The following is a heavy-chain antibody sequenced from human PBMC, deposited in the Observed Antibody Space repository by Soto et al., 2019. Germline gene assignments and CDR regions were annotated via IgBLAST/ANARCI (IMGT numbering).Heavy chain of an antibody. Sequence: SQTLSLTCAISGDSVSSNSAAWNWIRQSPSRGLEWLGRTYYRSKWYNDYAVSVKSRITINPDTSKNQFSLQLNSVTPEDTAVYYCARDHGDFWSGPYYGMDVWGQGTTVTVSS. V-gene: IGHV6-1*01. CDR2: TYYRSKWYN. CDR1: GDSVSSNSAA. D-gene: IGHD3-3*01. CDR3: ARDHGDFWSGPYYGMDV. J-gene: IGHJ6*02.